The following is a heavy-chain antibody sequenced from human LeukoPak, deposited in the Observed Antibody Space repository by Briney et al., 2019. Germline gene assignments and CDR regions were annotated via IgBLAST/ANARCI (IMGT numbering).Heavy chain of an antibody. CDR3: ARDPSGYFNY. V-gene: IGHV4-61*08. CDR1: GGSISSGGYY. D-gene: IGHD3-22*01. CDR2: IYYSGST. J-gene: IGHJ4*02. Sequence: SETLSLTCTVSGGSISSGGYYWSWIRQHPGKGLEWIGYIYYSGSTNYNPSLKSRVTISVDTSKNQFSLKLSSVTAADTAVYYCARDPSGYFNYWGQGTLATVSS.